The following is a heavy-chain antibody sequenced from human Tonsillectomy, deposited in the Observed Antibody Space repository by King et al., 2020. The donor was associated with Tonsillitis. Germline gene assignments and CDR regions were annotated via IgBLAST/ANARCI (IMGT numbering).Heavy chain of an antibody. Sequence: VQLQQSGPGLVKPSQTLSLTCAISGDSVSSNSAAWNWIRQSPSRGLEWLGRTYYRSKWYNDYAVSVKSRITINPDTSKNQFSLQLNSVTPEDTAVYYCARGSVQLWLRTYYYYGVDVWGQGTTVTVSS. V-gene: IGHV6-1*01. D-gene: IGHD5-18*01. J-gene: IGHJ6*02. CDR1: GDSVSSNSAA. CDR2: TYYRSKWYN. CDR3: ARGSVQLWLRTYYYYGVDV.